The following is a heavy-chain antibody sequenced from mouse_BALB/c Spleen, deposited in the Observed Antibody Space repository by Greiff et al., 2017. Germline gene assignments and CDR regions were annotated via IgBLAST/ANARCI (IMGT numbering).Heavy chain of an antibody. J-gene: IGHJ4*01. CDR3: ARSELGPYAMDY. V-gene: IGHV1S81*02. CDR1: GYTFTSYW. CDR2: INPSNGRT. D-gene: IGHD4-1*01. Sequence: QVQLQQPGAELVKPGASVKLSCKASGYTFTSYWMHWVKQRPGQGLEWIGEINPSNGRTNYNEKFKSKATLTVDKSSSTAYMQLSSLTSEDSAVYFCARSELGPYAMDYWGQGTSVTVSS.